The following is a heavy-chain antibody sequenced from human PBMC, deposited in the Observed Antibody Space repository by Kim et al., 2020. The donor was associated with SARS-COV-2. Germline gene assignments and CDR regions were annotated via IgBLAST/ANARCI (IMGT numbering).Heavy chain of an antibody. CDR3: ARDSGSGSFYYYYSGMDV. J-gene: IGHJ6*02. V-gene: IGHV3-64*04. D-gene: IGHD3-10*01. Sequence: KNRFTISRDKSKNTLYLQMNSRRAEDTAVYYCARDSGSGSFYYYYSGMDVWGQGTTVTVSS.